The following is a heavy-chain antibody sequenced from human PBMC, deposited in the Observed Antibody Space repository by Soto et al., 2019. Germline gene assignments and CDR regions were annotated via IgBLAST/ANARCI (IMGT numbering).Heavy chain of an antibody. J-gene: IGHJ6*02. V-gene: IGHV1-69*06. CDR1: GGTFSSYA. CDR2: IIPIFGTA. CDR3: ARGDIVVVPAVIYYYYYGMDV. D-gene: IGHD2-2*01. Sequence: ASVKVSCKASGGTFSSYAISWVRQAPGQGLEWMGGIIPIFGTANYAQKFQGRVTITADRSTSTAYMELSSLRSEDTAVYYCARGDIVVVPAVIYYYYYGMDVWGQGTKVTLSS.